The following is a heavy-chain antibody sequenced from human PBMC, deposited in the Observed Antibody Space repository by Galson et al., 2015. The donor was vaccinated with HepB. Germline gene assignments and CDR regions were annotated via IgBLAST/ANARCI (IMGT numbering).Heavy chain of an antibody. V-gene: IGHV4-31*03. D-gene: IGHD3-3*01. CDR2: IYYSGST. CDR1: GGSISSGGYY. CDR3: ARGPGVLRFLEWLSNKHYFDY. Sequence: TLSLTCTVSGGSISSGGYYWSWVRQHPGTGLEWIGYIYYSGSTYYNPSLKSRVTISVDTSKNQFSLKLSSVTAADTAVYYCARGPGVLRFLEWLSNKHYFDYWGQGTLVTVSS. J-gene: IGHJ4*02.